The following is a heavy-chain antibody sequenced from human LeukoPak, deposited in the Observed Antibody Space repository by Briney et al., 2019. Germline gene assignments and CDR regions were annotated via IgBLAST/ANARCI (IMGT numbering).Heavy chain of an antibody. CDR1: GGYFRGHY. J-gene: IGHJ3*02. Sequence: SETLSLTCAVYGGYFRGHYWRWIRQPPGKGLEWIGEINNSGSTNYNPSLKSRVTISVDTSKNQFSLKLSSVTAADTAVYYCARGGNCSGGSCYLKDDAFDIWGQGTMVTVSS. CDR2: INNSGST. V-gene: IGHV4-34*01. CDR3: ARGGNCSGGSCYLKDDAFDI. D-gene: IGHD2-15*01.